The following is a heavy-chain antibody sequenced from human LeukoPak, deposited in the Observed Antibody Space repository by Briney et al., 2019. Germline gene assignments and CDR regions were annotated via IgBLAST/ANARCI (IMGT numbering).Heavy chain of an antibody. CDR2: IYPGDSDT. Sequence: GEALKISFKGSGYSFTTYWIAWVRPMPGKGLEWMGIIYPGDSDTRYSPSFQGQVTISSDKSISTAYLQWRTLKASDTAMYYCARHEPGTILYWGQGTLVTVSS. J-gene: IGHJ4*02. V-gene: IGHV5-51*01. CDR3: ARHEPGTILY. D-gene: IGHD1-7*01. CDR1: GYSFTTYW.